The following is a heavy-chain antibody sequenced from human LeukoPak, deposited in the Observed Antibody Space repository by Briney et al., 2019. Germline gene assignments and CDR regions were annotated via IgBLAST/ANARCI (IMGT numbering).Heavy chain of an antibody. CDR3: AREVSEITIFGVVSYYYMDV. CDR2: ISAYNGNT. Sequence: ASVKVSCKASGYTFTSYGISWVRQAPGQGLEWMGWISAYNGNTNYAQKLQGRVTITTDTSTSTAYMELRSLRSDDTAVYYCAREVSEITIFGVVSYYYMDVWGKGTMVTVSS. J-gene: IGHJ6*03. V-gene: IGHV1-18*01. D-gene: IGHD3-3*01. CDR1: GYTFTSYG.